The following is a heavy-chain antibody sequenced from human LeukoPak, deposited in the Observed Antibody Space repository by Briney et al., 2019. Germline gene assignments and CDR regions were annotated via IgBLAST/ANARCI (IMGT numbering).Heavy chain of an antibody. CDR1: GGSISSYY. V-gene: IGHV4-59*01. J-gene: IGHJ3*02. CDR3: AVYCSSTSCYNAFDI. CDR2: IYYSGST. Sequence: PSETLSLTCAVSGGSISSYYWSWIRQPPGKGLEWIGYIYYSGSTNYNPPLKSRVTISVDTSKNQFSLKLSSVTAADTAVYYCAVYCSSTSCYNAFDIWGQGTMVTVSS. D-gene: IGHD2-2*02.